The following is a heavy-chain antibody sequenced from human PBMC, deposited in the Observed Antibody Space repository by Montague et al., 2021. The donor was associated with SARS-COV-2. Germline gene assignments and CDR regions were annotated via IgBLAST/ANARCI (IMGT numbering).Heavy chain of an antibody. J-gene: IGHJ3*02. CDR1: GFTFSSYA. CDR3: AKDRQLVGDDAFGI. V-gene: IGHV3-23*01. CDR2: ISISDGNT. D-gene: IGHD6-13*01. Sequence: SLRLSCAASGFTFSSYAMSWVRQAPGKGLEWVSTISISDGNTYYADSVKGRFTISRDKSKNTLYLQMNSLRAEDTAVYYCAKDRQLVGDDAFGIWGQGTMVTVSS.